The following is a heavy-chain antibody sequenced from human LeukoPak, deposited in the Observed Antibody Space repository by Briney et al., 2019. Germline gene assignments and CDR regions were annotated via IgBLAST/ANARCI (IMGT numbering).Heavy chain of an antibody. CDR1: GFTFSSNW. J-gene: IGHJ4*02. CDR2: IYSDGSST. D-gene: IGHD6-19*01. Sequence: PGGFLRLSCAAAGFTFSSNWMHWVRQAPGKGLVWVSRIYSDGSSTTYADSVKGRFTISRDNAENTLYLQMNSLRAEDTAVYYCARAAYSSGWYNYFDDWGQGTLVTVSA. CDR3: ARAAYSSGWYNYFDD. V-gene: IGHV3-74*01.